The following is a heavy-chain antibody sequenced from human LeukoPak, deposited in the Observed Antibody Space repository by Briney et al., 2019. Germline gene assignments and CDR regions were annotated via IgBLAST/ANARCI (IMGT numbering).Heavy chain of an antibody. CDR1: GYTFTSYD. Sequence: ASVKVSCKASGYTFTSYDINWVRQATGQGLEWMGWMNPNSGNTGYAQKFQGRVTMTRNTSISTAYMELSSPRSEDTAVYYCARSVADWGDWFDPWGQGTLVTVSS. J-gene: IGHJ5*02. CDR3: ARSVADWGDWFDP. D-gene: IGHD6-19*01. V-gene: IGHV1-8*01. CDR2: MNPNSGNT.